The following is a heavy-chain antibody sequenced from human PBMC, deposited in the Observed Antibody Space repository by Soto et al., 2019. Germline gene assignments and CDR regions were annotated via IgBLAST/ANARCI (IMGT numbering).Heavy chain of an antibody. D-gene: IGHD4-17*01. V-gene: IGHV3-48*01. Sequence: EVQLVESGGGLVQPGGSLRLSCAASGFTFSSYSMNWVRQAPGKGLEWVSYIISSSSTIYYADSVKGRFTISRDNAKNSLYLQMNSLRAEDTAVYYCARARGDYTIYYYYYYMDVWGKGTTVTVSS. CDR1: GFTFSSYS. CDR3: ARARGDYTIYYYYYYMDV. J-gene: IGHJ6*03. CDR2: IISSSSTI.